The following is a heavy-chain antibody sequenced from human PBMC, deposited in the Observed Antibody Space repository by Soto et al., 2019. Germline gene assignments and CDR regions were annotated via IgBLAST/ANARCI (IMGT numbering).Heavy chain of an antibody. V-gene: IGHV4-31*03. D-gene: IGHD2-21*02. Sequence: SETLSLTCTVSGGSISSGGYYWSWIRQHPGKGLEWIGYIYYSGSTYYNPSLKSRVTISVDTSKNQFSLKLSSVTAADTAVYYCARAPIVVVTATDAFDIWGQGTMVTVSS. CDR2: IYYSGST. J-gene: IGHJ3*02. CDR1: GGSISSGGYY. CDR3: ARAPIVVVTATDAFDI.